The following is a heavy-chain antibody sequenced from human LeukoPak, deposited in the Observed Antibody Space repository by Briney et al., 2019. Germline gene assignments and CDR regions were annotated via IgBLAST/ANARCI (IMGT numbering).Heavy chain of an antibody. J-gene: IGHJ4*02. D-gene: IGHD5-18*01. CDR1: GGTFSSYA. CDR2: IIPILGIA. Sequence: SVKVSCKASGGTFSSYAISWVRQAPGQGLEWMGRIIPILGIANYAQKFQGRVTITADKSTNTAYMELSSLRSEDTAVYYCARDVDTAMASTDYWGQGTLVTVSS. V-gene: IGHV1-69*04. CDR3: ARDVDTAMASTDY.